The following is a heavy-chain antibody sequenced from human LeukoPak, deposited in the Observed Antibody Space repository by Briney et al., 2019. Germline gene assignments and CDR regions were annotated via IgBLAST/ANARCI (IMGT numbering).Heavy chain of an antibody. CDR1: RYTFTTYA. J-gene: IGHJ5*02. D-gene: IGHD2-15*01. V-gene: IGHV1-3*01. CDR3: ARPYIANRDWLDP. Sequence: ASVTVSFMTSRYTFTTYAMHWVRQAPGQGLEYMGWINAANGHTKYPQKFRGRVTFTTDTSASTAYMDLSSLTSEDTAVYYCARPYIANRDWLDPWGQGTLVTVSS. CDR2: INAANGHT.